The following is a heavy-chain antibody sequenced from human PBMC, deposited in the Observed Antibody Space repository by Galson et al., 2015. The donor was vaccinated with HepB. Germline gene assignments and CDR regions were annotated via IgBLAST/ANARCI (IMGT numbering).Heavy chain of an antibody. J-gene: IGHJ4*02. CDR2: ISHDGSNK. Sequence: SLRLSCAASGFTFSRSGMHWVRQAPGKGLEWVSAISHDGSNKHYEDSVKGRFTISRDNSKNTLYLQMDSLRAEDTAVYFCANGGGHNPVDYWGQGTLVTVSS. CDR3: ANGGGHNPVDY. CDR1: GFTFSRSG. V-gene: IGHV3-30*18. D-gene: IGHD4-17*01.